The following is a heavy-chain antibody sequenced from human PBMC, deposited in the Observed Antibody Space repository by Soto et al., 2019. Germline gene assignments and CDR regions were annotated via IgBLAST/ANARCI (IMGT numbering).Heavy chain of an antibody. D-gene: IGHD1-26*01. CDR1: GFTFSDHY. Sequence: EVQLVASGGGLVQPGGSLRLSCAASGFTFSDHYMDWVRQAPGKGLEWVGRSRNKANSYSTAYAASVKGRFTISRDESKNSLYLQMNSLKTEDTAVYYCARFSGSYTRGLDYWGQGTLVTVSS. V-gene: IGHV3-72*01. J-gene: IGHJ4*02. CDR3: ARFSGSYTRGLDY. CDR2: SRNKANSYST.